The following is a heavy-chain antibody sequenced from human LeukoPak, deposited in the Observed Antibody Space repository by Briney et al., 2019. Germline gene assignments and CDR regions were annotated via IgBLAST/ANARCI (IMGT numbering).Heavy chain of an antibody. V-gene: IGHV1-18*01. D-gene: IGHD1-26*01. CDR2: ISAYNGNT. CDR3: ARVMECGELLLGFDY. CDR1: GYTFTSYG. Sequence: WASVKVSCKASGYTFTSYGISWVRQAPGQGGEGMGWISAYNGNTNYAQKLQGRVTITTHTSTSTAYMELRSLRSDDTAVYYCARVMECGELLLGFDYWGQGTLVTVSS. J-gene: IGHJ4*02.